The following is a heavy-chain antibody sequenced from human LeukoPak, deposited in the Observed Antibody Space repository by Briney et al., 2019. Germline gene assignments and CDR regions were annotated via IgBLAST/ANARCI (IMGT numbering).Heavy chain of an antibody. V-gene: IGHV3-64*01. CDR3: AREYCTNGVCYKRFDY. CDR1: GFTFSSYA. D-gene: IGHD2-8*01. Sequence: GGSLRLSCAGSGFTFSSYAMHWVRQAPGKGLEYVSGISSNGGSTYHANSVKGRFTISRDNSKNTLYLQMGSLRAEDMAVYYCAREYCTNGVCYKRFDYWGQETLVTVSS. CDR2: ISSNGGST. J-gene: IGHJ4*02.